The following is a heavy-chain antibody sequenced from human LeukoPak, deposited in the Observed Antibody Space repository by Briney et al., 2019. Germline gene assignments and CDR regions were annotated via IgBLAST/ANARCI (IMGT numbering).Heavy chain of an antibody. CDR2: IYSGGST. CDR3: ASYRYGSSFAFDI. V-gene: IGHV3-66*01. CDR1: GFTFSSHW. D-gene: IGHD6-6*01. Sequence: GGSLRLSCAASGFTFSSHWMHWVRQAPGKGLEWVSIIYSGGSTYYADSVKGRFTISRDNSKNTLYLQMNSLRAEDTAVYYCASYRYGSSFAFDIWGQGTMVTVSS. J-gene: IGHJ3*02.